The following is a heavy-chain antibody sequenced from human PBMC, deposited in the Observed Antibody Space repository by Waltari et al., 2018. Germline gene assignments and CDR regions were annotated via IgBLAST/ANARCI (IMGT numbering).Heavy chain of an antibody. D-gene: IGHD3-22*01. CDR2: SIPSLGIA. Sequence: QVQLVQSGAEVKKPGSSVKVSCKASGGTFSSYTISWVRQAPGQGLEWMGRSIPSLGIANYAQKFQGRVTITADKSTSTAYMELSSLRSEDTAVYYCARAYYYDSSGYSDYWGQGTLVTVSS. V-gene: IGHV1-69*02. CDR1: GGTFSSYT. J-gene: IGHJ4*02. CDR3: ARAYYYDSSGYSDY.